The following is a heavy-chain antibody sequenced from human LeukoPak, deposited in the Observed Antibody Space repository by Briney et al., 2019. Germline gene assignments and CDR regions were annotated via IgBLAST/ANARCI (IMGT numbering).Heavy chain of an antibody. D-gene: IGHD3-22*01. Sequence: GASVKVSCKSSGFTFTSSAVQWVRQARGQRLEWIGWIVVGSGDSNYAQKFQERVTITRDMSANTAYTELSSLRSDDTALYYCGASNSGYAYWGYWGQGTLLTVSS. V-gene: IGHV1-58*01. CDR2: IVVGSGDS. J-gene: IGHJ4*02. CDR1: GFTFTSSA. CDR3: GASNSGYAYWGY.